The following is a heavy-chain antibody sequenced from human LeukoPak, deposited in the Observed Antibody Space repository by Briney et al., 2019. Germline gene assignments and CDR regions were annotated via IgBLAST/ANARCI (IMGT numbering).Heavy chain of an antibody. V-gene: IGHV1-69*01. CDR1: GGTFSSYA. J-gene: IGHJ4*02. Sequence: GSSVKVSCKASGGTFSSYAISWVRQAPGQGLEWMGGIIPIFGTANYAQKFQGRVTITADESTSTAYLELSRLRSDDTAVYHCARAPLGEPQDYWGQGTLVTVSS. CDR2: IIPIFGTA. CDR3: ARAPLGEPQDY. D-gene: IGHD4-17*01.